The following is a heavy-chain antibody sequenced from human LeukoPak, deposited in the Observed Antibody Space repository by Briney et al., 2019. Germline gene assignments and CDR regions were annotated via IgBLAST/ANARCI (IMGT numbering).Heavy chain of an antibody. D-gene: IGHD5-12*01. CDR1: GGSISSYY. Sequence: PSETLSLTCTVSGGSISSYYWSWIRQPPGEGLEWIGYIYYSGSTNYNPSLKSRVTISVDTSKNQFSLKLSSVTAADTAVYYCARQGRDGYNSPFDYWGQGTLVTVSS. CDR3: ARQGRDGYNSPFDY. CDR2: IYYSGST. V-gene: IGHV4-59*08. J-gene: IGHJ4*02.